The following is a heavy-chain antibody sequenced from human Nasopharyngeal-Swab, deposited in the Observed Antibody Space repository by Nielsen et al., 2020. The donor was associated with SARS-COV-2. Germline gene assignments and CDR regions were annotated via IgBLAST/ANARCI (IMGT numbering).Heavy chain of an antibody. CDR2: IKSKTDGGTT. CDR1: GFTFSDHY. J-gene: IGHJ4*02. CDR3: SIAVAGTLDY. D-gene: IGHD6-19*01. Sequence: GESLKISCIASGFTFSDHYMDWVRQAPGKGLEWVGRIKSKTDGGTTDYAAPVKGRFTISRDDSKNTLYLQMNSLKTEDTAVYYCSIAVAGTLDYWGQGTLVTVSS. V-gene: IGHV3-15*01.